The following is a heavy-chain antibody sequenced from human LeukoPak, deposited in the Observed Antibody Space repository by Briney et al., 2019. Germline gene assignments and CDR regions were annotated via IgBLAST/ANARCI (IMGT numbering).Heavy chain of an antibody. V-gene: IGHV3-23*01. CDR1: GFTFSSYA. CDR3: AKVDYGDLYYFDY. CDR2: ISGSGGST. Sequence: PGGSLRLSCAASGFTFSSYAMSWVRQAPGKGLGWVSAISGSGGSTYYADSVKGRFTISRDNSKNTLYLQMNSLRAEDTAVYYCAKVDYGDLYYFDYWRQGTLVTVSS. D-gene: IGHD4-17*01. J-gene: IGHJ4*02.